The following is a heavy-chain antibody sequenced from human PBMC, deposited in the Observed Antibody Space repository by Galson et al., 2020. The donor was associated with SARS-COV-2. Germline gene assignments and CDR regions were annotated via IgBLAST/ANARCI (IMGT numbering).Heavy chain of an antibody. CDR3: ARRAIVAGGRDSFSFDY. CDR2: IYPGDSDT. Sequence: GESLKISCKGSGYSFPNYWIGWVRQMPGKGLEWMGIIYPGDSDTRYSPSFQGQVIISADKSINTAYLQWSSLKPSDTAVYYCARRAIVAGGRDSFSFDYWGQGTLVTVSS. V-gene: IGHV5-51*01. CDR1: GYSFPNYW. D-gene: IGHD6-13*01. J-gene: IGHJ4*02.